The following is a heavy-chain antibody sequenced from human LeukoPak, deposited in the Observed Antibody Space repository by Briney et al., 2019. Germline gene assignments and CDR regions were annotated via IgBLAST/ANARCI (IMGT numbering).Heavy chain of an antibody. CDR2: ISYDGSNK. CDR1: GFTFSSYG. V-gene: IGHV3-30*18. J-gene: IGHJ4*02. D-gene: IGHD6-13*01. Sequence: PGGSLRLSCAASGFTFSSYGMHWVRQAPGKGLEWVAVISYDGSNKYYADSVKGRFTISRDNSKNTLYLQMNSLRAEDTAVYYCAKVGAAYSSSWSLYYFDYWGQGTLVTVSS. CDR3: AKVGAAYSSSWSLYYFDY.